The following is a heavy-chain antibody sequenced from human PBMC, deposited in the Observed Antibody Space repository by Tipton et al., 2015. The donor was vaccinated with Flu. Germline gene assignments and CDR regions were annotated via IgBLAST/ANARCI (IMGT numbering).Heavy chain of an antibody. V-gene: IGHV1-8*01. J-gene: IGHJ4*02. Sequence: QLVQSGAEVKKPGASVKVSCKASGYTFTNYDINWVRQATGQGLEWMGWMTPNSGNTGYAQNFQGRVTLTRDTSVSTAYMELRSLRSEATAVYYCARGDYWGQGTLVTVSS. CDR3: ARGDY. CDR2: MTPNSGNT. CDR1: GYTFTNYD.